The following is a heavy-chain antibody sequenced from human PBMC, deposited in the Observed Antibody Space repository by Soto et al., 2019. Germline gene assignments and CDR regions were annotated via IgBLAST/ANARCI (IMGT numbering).Heavy chain of an antibody. V-gene: IGHV1-18*01. D-gene: IGHD6-6*01. CDR2: SSGYNGKT. Sequence: QVQLVQSGGEVKKPGASVKVSCKTSGYSFTTDGISWGRQAPGRGIARMGWSSGYNGKTNYAQEFQGRVPMTTDTSTSTAYMELRSRTSDDTAVYSWERAGPSPYCYYGMDVWDQGSTVAVSS. CDR1: GYSFTTDG. J-gene: IGHJ6*02. CDR3: ERAGPSPYCYYGMDV.